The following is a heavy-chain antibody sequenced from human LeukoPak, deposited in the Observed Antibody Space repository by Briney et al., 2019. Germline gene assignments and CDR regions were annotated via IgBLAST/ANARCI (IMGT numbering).Heavy chain of an antibody. CDR1: GFTFSSYG. V-gene: IGHV3-30*02. D-gene: IGHD2-2*02. CDR2: IRYDGSNK. Sequence: PVGSLRLSCAASGFTFSSYGMHWVRQAPGKGLEWVAFIRYDGSNKYYADSVKGRFTISRDNFKNTLYLQMNSLRAEDTAVYYCAKMDEYCSSTSCYIWGQGTLVTVSS. CDR3: AKMDEYCSSTSCYI. J-gene: IGHJ4*02.